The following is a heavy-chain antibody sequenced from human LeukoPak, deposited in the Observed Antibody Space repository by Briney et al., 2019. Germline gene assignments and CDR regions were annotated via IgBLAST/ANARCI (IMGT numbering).Heavy chain of an antibody. CDR3: ARGSPPRRNYDSRGYYSYYFDY. J-gene: IGHJ4*02. CDR2: ISAYNGNT. D-gene: IGHD3-22*01. Sequence: ASVKVSCKASGGTFSSYIITWVRQAPGQGLEWMGWISAYNGNTHYAQKLQGRVTMTTDTSTSTVYMELRSLRSDDTAVYYCARGSPPRRNYDSRGYYSYYFDYWGQGTLVTVSS. V-gene: IGHV1-18*01. CDR1: GGTFSSYI.